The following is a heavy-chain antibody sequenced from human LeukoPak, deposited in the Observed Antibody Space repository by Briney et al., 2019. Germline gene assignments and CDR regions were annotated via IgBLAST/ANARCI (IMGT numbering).Heavy chain of an antibody. CDR3: ARGPNIVVVTARRSKWCFDL. D-gene: IGHD2-21*02. Sequence: SETLSLTCAVYGGSFSGYYWSWIRQPPGKGLEWIGEINHSGSTNYNPSLKSRVTISVDTSKNQFSPKLSSVTAADTAVYYCARGPNIVVVTARRSKWCFDLRGRGTLVTVSS. V-gene: IGHV4-34*01. CDR1: GGSFSGYY. J-gene: IGHJ2*01. CDR2: INHSGST.